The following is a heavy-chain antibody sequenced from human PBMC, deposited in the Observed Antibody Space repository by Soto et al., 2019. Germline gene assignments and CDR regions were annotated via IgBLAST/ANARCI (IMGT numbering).Heavy chain of an antibody. CDR1: GYTFTGHY. V-gene: IGHV1-2*02. D-gene: IGHD1-26*01. J-gene: IGHJ4*02. CDR2: IGPESGTT. CDR3: GRGRSGQIVVFY. Sequence: ASVKVSCKASGYTFTGHYIHWVRQAPEQGPEWMGEIGPESGTTRYAQKFQGRVTMTRDTSITTVYMELKDLSPDDTAVYYCGRGRSGQIVVFYWGQGTPVTVSS.